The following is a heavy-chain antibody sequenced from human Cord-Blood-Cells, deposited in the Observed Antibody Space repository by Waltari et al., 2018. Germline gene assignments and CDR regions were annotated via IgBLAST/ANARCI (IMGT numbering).Heavy chain of an antibody. Sequence: QVQLQQWGAGLLKPSETLSLTCAVYGGSFSGYYWSWIRQPPGKGLEWIGEINHSGSTNSNPSLKRRVTISVDTSKNQFSLKLSSVTAADTAVYYCARDIMGYDILTGYYNDYWGQGTLVTVSS. CDR3: ARDIMGYDILTGYYNDY. V-gene: IGHV4-34*01. CDR2: INHSGST. J-gene: IGHJ4*02. D-gene: IGHD3-9*01. CDR1: GGSFSGYY.